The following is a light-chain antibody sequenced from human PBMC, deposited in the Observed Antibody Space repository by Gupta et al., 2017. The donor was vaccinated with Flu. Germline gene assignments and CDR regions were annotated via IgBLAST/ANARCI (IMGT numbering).Light chain of an antibody. CDR3: CSYTGRDTSPYV. V-gene: IGLV2-23*02. CDR2: EVT. J-gene: IGLJ1*01. CDR1: SGDVGNYNL. Sequence: TIYCTGTSGDVGNYNLVSWYRQNPGEAHKLMIFEVTKRPSGVSDRFSGSKSGNTASLTVSGLQAEDEADYYCCSYTGRDTSPYVFGSGTKV.